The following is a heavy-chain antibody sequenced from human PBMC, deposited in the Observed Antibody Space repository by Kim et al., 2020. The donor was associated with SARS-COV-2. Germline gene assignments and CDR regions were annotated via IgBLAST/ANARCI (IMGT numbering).Heavy chain of an antibody. CDR1: GFTFSSYA. CDR2: ISYDGSNK. D-gene: IGHD5-12*01. CDR3: ARATVVSSGYPLVAFDY. Sequence: GGSLRLSCAASGFTFSSYAMHWVRQAPGKGLEWVAVISYDGSNKYYADSVKGRFTISRDNSKNTLYLQMNSLRAEDTAVYYCARATVVSSGYPLVAFDYWGQGTLVTVSS. V-gene: IGHV3-30-3*01. J-gene: IGHJ4*02.